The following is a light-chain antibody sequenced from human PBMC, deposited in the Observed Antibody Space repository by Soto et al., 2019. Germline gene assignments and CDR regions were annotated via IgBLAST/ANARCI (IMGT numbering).Light chain of an antibody. Sequence: QSALTQPRSVCGSPGQSVTISCTGTSSDVGGYNYVSWYQQHPGKPPKLMIYDVSKRPSGVPDRFSGSKSGNTASLTISGLQAEDEADYYCCSYAGSYTFDVVFGGGTKLTVL. CDR1: SSDVGGYNY. V-gene: IGLV2-11*01. J-gene: IGLJ2*01. CDR3: CSYAGSYTFDVV. CDR2: DVS.